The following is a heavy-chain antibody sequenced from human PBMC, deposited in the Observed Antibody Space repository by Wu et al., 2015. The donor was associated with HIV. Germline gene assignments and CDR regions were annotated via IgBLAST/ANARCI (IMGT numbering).Heavy chain of an antibody. CDR1: GGTFSSYA. V-gene: IGHV1-69*12. J-gene: IGHJ5*02. CDR2: IIPIFGTA. D-gene: IGHD2-2*01. CDR3: ARALGYCSSTSCLGKNWFDP. Sequence: QVQLVQSGAEVKKPGSSVKVSCKASGGTFSSYAISWVRQAPGQGLEWMGGIIPIFGTANYAQKFQGRVTITADESTSTAYMELSSLRSEDTAVYYCARALGYCSSTSCLGKNWFDPWGQGTLVTVSS.